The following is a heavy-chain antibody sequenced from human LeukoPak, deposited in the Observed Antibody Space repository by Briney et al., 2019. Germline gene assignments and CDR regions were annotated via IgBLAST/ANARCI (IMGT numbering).Heavy chain of an antibody. CDR3: AKDPRYDSSGYDHFDY. CDR2: IGGRDGST. CDR1: GFTFSSYG. V-gene: IGHV3-23*01. Sequence: GGSLRLSCAASGFTFSSYGMSWVRQAPGKGLEWVSAIGGRDGSTYYADSVKGRFTISRDNSKNTLYLQMNSLRAEDTAVYYCAKDPRYDSSGYDHFDYWGQGTLVTVSS. J-gene: IGHJ4*02. D-gene: IGHD3-22*01.